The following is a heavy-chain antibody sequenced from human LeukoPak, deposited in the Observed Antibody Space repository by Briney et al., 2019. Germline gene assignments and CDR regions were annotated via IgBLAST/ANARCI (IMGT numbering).Heavy chain of an antibody. CDR1: GFTFSSYA. J-gene: IGHJ4*02. V-gene: IGHV3-23*01. CDR2: ISGSGGST. Sequence: GGSLRLSCAASGFTFSSYALSWVRQAPGKGLEWVSAISGSGGSTYYADSVKGRFTISGDNSKNTLYLQMNSLRAEDTAVYYCTAYNCSSTTCYTGGFDYWGQGTLVTVSS. D-gene: IGHD2-2*02. CDR3: TAYNCSSTTCYTGGFDY.